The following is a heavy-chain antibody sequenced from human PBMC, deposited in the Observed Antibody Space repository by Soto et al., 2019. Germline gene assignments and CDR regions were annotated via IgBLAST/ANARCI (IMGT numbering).Heavy chain of an antibody. CDR3: AKDGPYYDILTGYHPPDDAFDI. V-gene: IGHV3-23*01. CDR1: GFTFSSYA. Sequence: GGSLRLSCAASGFTFSSYAMSWVRQAPGKGLEWVSAISGSGGSTYYADSVKGRFTISRDNSKNTLYLQMNSLRAEDTAVYYCAKDGPYYDILTGYHPPDDAFDIWGQGTMVTVSS. D-gene: IGHD3-9*01. CDR2: ISGSGGST. J-gene: IGHJ3*02.